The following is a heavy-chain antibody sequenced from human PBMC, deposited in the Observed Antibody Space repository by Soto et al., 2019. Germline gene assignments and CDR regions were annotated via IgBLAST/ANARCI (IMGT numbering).Heavy chain of an antibody. CDR3: ARRIEQLGQFGSRHGYYYYMDV. CDR2: IYYSGST. D-gene: IGHD6-6*01. V-gene: IGHV4-39*01. J-gene: IGHJ6*03. Sequence: SETLSLTCTVSGGSISSSSYYWGWIHQPPGKGLEWIGSIYYSGSTYYNPSLKSRVTISVDTSKNQFSLKLSSVTAADTAVYYCARRIEQLGQFGSRHGYYYYMDVWGKGTTVTVSS. CDR1: GGSISSSSYY.